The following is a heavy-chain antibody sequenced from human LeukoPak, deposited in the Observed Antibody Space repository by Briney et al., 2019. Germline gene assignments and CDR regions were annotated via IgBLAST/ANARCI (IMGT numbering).Heavy chain of an antibody. J-gene: IGHJ4*02. Sequence: GASVKVSCKASGGTFSRYAISWVRQAPGQGLEWMGRIIPILGIANYAQKFQGRVTITADKSTSTAYMELSSLRSEDTAVYYCARDKPSPIYDILNGYYPRSLDYWGQGTLGTVSS. CDR2: IIPILGIA. CDR1: GGTFSRYA. V-gene: IGHV1-69*04. D-gene: IGHD3-9*01. CDR3: ARDKPSPIYDILNGYYPRSLDY.